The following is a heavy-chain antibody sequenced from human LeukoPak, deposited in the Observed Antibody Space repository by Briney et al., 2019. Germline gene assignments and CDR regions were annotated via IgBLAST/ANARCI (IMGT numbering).Heavy chain of an antibody. V-gene: IGHV3-30*02. Sequence: GSLRLSCAASGFTFSSYGMHWVRQAPGKGLEWVAFIRYDGSNKYYADSVKGRFTISRDNSKNTLYLQMNSLRAEDTAVYYCAKDRVDCSSTSCLYYYYYMDVWGKGTTVTVSS. J-gene: IGHJ6*03. CDR1: GFTFSSYG. CDR2: IRYDGSNK. CDR3: AKDRVDCSSTSCLYYYYYMDV. D-gene: IGHD2-2*01.